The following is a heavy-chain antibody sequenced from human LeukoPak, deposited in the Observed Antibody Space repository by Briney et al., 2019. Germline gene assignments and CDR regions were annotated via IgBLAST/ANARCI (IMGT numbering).Heavy chain of an antibody. V-gene: IGHV1-18*04. J-gene: IGHJ5*02. D-gene: IGHD3-10*01. CDR1: GYTFTSYG. Sequence: ASVKVSCKASGYTFTSYGISWVRQAPGQGLEWMGWISSYNGNTNYAQKLQGRVTMNTDTCTSTAYMELRSLRSDDTAVYYCARGSDYYGSGSYKSWFDPWGQGTLVTVSS. CDR3: ARGSDYYGSGSYKSWFDP. CDR2: ISSYNGNT.